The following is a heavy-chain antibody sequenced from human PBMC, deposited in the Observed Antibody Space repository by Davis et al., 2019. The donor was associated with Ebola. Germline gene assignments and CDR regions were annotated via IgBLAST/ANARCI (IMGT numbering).Heavy chain of an antibody. J-gene: IGHJ3*02. Sequence: GESLKISCAASGFTFSNAWMSWVRQAPGKGLEWVGRIKGKTDGGTTDYAAPVRGRFTISRDDSKNMLYLQMNSLKTEDTAVYYCTTDRYATFDIWGQGTMVTVSS. V-gene: IGHV3-15*01. D-gene: IGHD2-8*01. CDR1: GFTFSNAW. CDR3: TTDRYATFDI. CDR2: IKGKTDGGTT.